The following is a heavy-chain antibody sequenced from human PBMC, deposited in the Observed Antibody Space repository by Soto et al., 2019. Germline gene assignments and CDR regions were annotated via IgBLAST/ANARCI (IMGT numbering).Heavy chain of an antibody. CDR3: ARDRYCSSTSCYVYYYYYMDV. J-gene: IGHJ6*03. CDR1: GYTFTSYG. Sequence: VQLVQSGAEVKKPGASVKVSCKASGYTFTSYGISWVRQAPGQGLEWMGWISAYNGNTNYAQKLQGRVTMTTDTSTSTAYMELRSLRSDDTAVYYCARDRYCSSTSCYVYYYYYMDVWGKGTTVTVSS. D-gene: IGHD2-2*01. CDR2: ISAYNGNT. V-gene: IGHV1-18*01.